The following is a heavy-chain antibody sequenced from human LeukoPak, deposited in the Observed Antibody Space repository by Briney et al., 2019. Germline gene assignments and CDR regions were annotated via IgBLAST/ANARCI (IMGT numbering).Heavy chain of an antibody. Sequence: KASQTLSLTCTVSGGSISSGGYYWSWIRQHPGKGLEWIGHIYYTGSMYYNLSLKSRVTISSETSKNQFSLKLSSVTAADTAVYYCARDNEWLDYWGQGNLVIVSS. CDR1: GGSISSGGYY. V-gene: IGHV4-31*03. CDR2: IYYTGSM. D-gene: IGHD6-19*01. CDR3: ARDNEWLDY. J-gene: IGHJ4*02.